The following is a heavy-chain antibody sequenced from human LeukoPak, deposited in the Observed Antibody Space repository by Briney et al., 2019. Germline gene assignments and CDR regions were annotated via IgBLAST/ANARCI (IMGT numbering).Heavy chain of an antibody. CDR2: ISYDGSNK. CDR1: GFTFSSYA. J-gene: IGHJ3*02. CDR3: AREKGKYGDLDAFDI. V-gene: IGHV3-30*04. Sequence: GGSLRLSCAASGFTFSSYAMHWVRQAPGKGLEWVAVISYDGSNKYYADSVKGRFTISRDNSKNTLYLQMNSLRAEDTVVYYCAREKGKYGDLDAFDIWGQGTMVTVSS. D-gene: IGHD4-17*01.